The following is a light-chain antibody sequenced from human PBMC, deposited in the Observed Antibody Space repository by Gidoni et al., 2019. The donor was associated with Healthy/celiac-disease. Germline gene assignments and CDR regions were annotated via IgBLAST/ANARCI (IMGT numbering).Light chain of an antibody. Sequence: DIVMTHSPYSLAVSLGERATINCKSSQSVFYSSNNKNCLAWYQQKPRKPPKLLIYWASTRESGVPDRFSGSGSGTDFTLTSSSLQAEDVAVYYCQQYYSTPYTFXQXTKLEIK. CDR3: QQYYSTPYT. J-gene: IGKJ2*01. V-gene: IGKV4-1*01. CDR2: WAS. CDR1: QSVFYSSNNKNC.